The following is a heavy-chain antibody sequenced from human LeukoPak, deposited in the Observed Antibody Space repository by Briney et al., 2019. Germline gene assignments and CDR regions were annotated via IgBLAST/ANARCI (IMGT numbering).Heavy chain of an antibody. V-gene: IGHV1-18*01. CDR3: TRDALGISDAFDI. CDR2: ISGYNGNT. CDR1: GYTFSSYG. Sequence: ASVKVSCKASGYTFSSYGLSWVRQAPGQGLEWMGWISGYNGNTNYAQKVQGRVTMTTDTSTSTAYMELRSLRSDDTAVYYCTRDALGISDAFDIWGQGTMVTVS. D-gene: IGHD1-26*01. J-gene: IGHJ3*02.